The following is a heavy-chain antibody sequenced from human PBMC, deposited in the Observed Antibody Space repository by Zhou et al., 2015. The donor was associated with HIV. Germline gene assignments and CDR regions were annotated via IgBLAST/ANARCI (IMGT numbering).Heavy chain of an antibody. CDR3: NIEFITVAGPGWFDP. CDR2: IRSNSDGGTT. V-gene: IGHV3-15*01. Sequence: VQLVESGGGLVKPGGSLRLSCAVSGFTFTNSWMSWVRQAPGKGLEWVGHIRSNSDGGTTDYAAPVKGRFIISRDHSKNTLYLQMNSLKTEDTAVYYCNIEFITVAGPGWFDPWGQGTLVTVSS. CDR1: GFTFTNSW. D-gene: IGHD6-19*01. J-gene: IGHJ5*02.